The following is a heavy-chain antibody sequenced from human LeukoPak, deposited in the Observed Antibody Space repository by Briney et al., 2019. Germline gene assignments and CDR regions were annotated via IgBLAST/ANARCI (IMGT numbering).Heavy chain of an antibody. CDR3: ARTYYYDSSGYHLPYDS. J-gene: IGHJ4*02. D-gene: IGHD3-22*01. Sequence: PGGSLRLSCGASGFTFSSYAMHWVRQAPGKGLEWVAVISYDGSNKYYADSVKGRFTISRDNSKNTLYLQMNSLRAEDTAVYYCARTYYYDSSGYHLPYDSWGQGTLVTVSS. CDR2: ISYDGSNK. CDR1: GFTFSSYA. V-gene: IGHV3-30-3*01.